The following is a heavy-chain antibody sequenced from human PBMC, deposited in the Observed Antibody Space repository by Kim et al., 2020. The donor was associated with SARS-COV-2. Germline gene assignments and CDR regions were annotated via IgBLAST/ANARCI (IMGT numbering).Heavy chain of an antibody. CDR3: ARGDLIVVVPAAIPSHGSSGWSQSHWFDP. V-gene: IGHV4-39*07. CDR1: GGSISSSSYY. J-gene: IGHJ5*02. Sequence: SETLSLTCTVSGGSISSSSYYWGWIRQPPGKGLEWIGSIYYSGSTYYNPSLKSRVTISVDTSKNQFSLKLSSVTAADTAVYYCARGDLIVVVPAAIPSHGSSGWSQSHWFDPWGQGTLVTVSS. CDR2: IYYSGST. D-gene: IGHD2-2*01.